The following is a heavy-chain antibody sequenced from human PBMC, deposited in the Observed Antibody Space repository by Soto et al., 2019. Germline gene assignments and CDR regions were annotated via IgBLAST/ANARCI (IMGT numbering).Heavy chain of an antibody. CDR1: GFTFSSYG. V-gene: IGHV3-30*18. J-gene: IGHJ6*02. CDR3: AKDQDTMAAYGMDV. CDR2: ISYDGSNK. Sequence: GGSLRLSCAASGFTFSSYGMHWVRQAPGKGLEWVAVISYDGSNKYYADSVKGRFTISRDNSKNTLYLQMNSLRAEDTAVYYCAKDQDTMAAYGMDVWGQGTTVTVSS. D-gene: IGHD3-10*01.